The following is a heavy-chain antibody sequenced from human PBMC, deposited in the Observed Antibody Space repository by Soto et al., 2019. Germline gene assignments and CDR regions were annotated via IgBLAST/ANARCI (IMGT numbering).Heavy chain of an antibody. CDR2: ISGFNGNT. J-gene: IGHJ4*02. D-gene: IGHD3-16*01. CDR1: GYTFNFCG. CDR3: ARIGVSSGHESPDFDS. Sequence: ASVKVSCKASGYTFNFCGITWVRQAPGQGLEWMGCISGFNGNTNYAADLQGRVTITTDTSTSTAYMELRGLRSDDTAVYYCARIGVSSGHESPDFDSWDQGTLVTVSS. V-gene: IGHV1-18*01.